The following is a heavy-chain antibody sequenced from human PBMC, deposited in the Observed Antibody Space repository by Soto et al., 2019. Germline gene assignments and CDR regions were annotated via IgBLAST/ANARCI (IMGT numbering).Heavy chain of an antibody. V-gene: IGHV5-51*01. CDR2: IYPGDSDT. J-gene: IGHJ5*02. Sequence: PGESLKISCKGSGYSFTSYWIGWVRQMPGKGLEWMGIIYPGDSDTRYSPSFQGQVTISADKSISTAYLQWSSLKASDTAMYYCARRSRRRSYYHPWFDPWGQGTLVTVSS. CDR3: ARRSRRRSYYHPWFDP. CDR1: GYSFTSYW. D-gene: IGHD1-26*01.